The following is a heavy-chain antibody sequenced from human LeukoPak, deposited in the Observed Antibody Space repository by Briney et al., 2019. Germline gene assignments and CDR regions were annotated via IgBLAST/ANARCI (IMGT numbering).Heavy chain of an antibody. V-gene: IGHV4-61*02. CDR2: IYTSGST. D-gene: IGHD6-13*01. Sequence: PSETLSLTCTVSGGSISSGSYYWSWIRQPAGKGLEWIGRIYTSGSTNFNPSLKSRVTISVDTSKNQFSLKLSSVTAADTAVYYCARSPGIAAAGRNNWFDPWGQGTLVTVSS. J-gene: IGHJ5*02. CDR3: ARSPGIAAAGRNNWFDP. CDR1: GGSISSGSYY.